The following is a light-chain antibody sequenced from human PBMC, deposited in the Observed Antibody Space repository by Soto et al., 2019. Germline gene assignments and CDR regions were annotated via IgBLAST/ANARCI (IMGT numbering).Light chain of an antibody. CDR2: SAS. CDR3: QQHNQWPIT. CDR1: QSVRSK. J-gene: IGKJ5*01. V-gene: IGKV3-15*01. Sequence: ETVMAQSPATLSLSPGETATLSCRASQSVRSKLAWYQQKPGQGPRLLIHSASTRATGIPARFSGSGSGTEFTLTISSLQSEDSAVYYCQQHNQWPITFGQGTRLEIK.